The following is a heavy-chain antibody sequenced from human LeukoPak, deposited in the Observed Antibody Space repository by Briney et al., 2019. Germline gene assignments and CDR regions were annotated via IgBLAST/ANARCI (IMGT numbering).Heavy chain of an antibody. Sequence: GGSLRLSCAASGFTFSSYAMGWVRQAPGKGLEWVSGISGSGDNTYYADSVKGRFTISRDNSKNMLYLQMNSLRAEDTAIYYCATGGAALAAYYWGQGTLDTVSS. J-gene: IGHJ4*02. CDR1: GFTFSSYA. V-gene: IGHV3-23*01. CDR2: ISGSGDNT. D-gene: IGHD1-26*01. CDR3: ATGGAALAAYY.